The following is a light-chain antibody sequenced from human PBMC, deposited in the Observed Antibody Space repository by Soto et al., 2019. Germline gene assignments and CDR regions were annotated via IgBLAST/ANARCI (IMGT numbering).Light chain of an antibody. CDR1: QSISSW. CDR2: KAS. J-gene: IGKJ2*03. Sequence: DIQMTQSPSTLSASVGDRVTITCRASQSISSWXAWYQQKPGKAPNLLIYKASTLGSGVPSRFSGGGSGTEFTLTISSLQPDDFATYYCQQHSSSSPYSFGQGTKLEIK. V-gene: IGKV1-5*03. CDR3: QQHSSSSPYS.